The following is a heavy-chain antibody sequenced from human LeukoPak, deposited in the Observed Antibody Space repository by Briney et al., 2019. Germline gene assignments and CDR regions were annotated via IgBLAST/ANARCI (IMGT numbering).Heavy chain of an antibody. CDR2: IYTSGIT. Sequence: PSETLSLTCTVSGGLIGSGFYWSWIRQPAGKGLEWIGRIYTSGITNYNPYLKSRVTISADTSKNQFFLKLSSVTATDTAVYYCARVPGVRSSSIVHGFGIWGQGTSVTVSS. D-gene: IGHD6-6*01. CDR3: ARVPGVRSSSIVHGFGI. V-gene: IGHV4-61*02. J-gene: IGHJ3*02. CDR1: GGLIGSGFY.